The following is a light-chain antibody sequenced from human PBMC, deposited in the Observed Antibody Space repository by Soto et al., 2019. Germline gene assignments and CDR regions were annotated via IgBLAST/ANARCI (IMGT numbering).Light chain of an antibody. Sequence: EIVLTQSPGTLSLSPGERATLSCRSSQSVSSSYLACYQQKPGQAPRLLIYGASSRATGIPDRFSGSGSGTDFTLTISRLEPEDFAVYYCQQYGSSPPMYTFCQGTQLEIK. CDR2: GAS. J-gene: IGKJ2*01. V-gene: IGKV3-20*01. CDR1: QSVSSSY. CDR3: QQYGSSPPMYT.